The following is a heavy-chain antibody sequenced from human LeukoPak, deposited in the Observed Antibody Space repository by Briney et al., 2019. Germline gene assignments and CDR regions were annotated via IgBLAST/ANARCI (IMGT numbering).Heavy chain of an antibody. Sequence: SQTLSLTCTVSGGSISSGGYYWSWIRQHPGKGLEWIGYIHYSGSTYYNPSLKSRVTISVDTSKNQFSLKLSSVTAADTAVYYCAREDDSSGSLDYWGLGTLVTVSS. CDR1: GGSISSGGYY. V-gene: IGHV4-31*03. J-gene: IGHJ4*02. D-gene: IGHD3-22*01. CDR3: AREDDSSGSLDY. CDR2: IHYSGST.